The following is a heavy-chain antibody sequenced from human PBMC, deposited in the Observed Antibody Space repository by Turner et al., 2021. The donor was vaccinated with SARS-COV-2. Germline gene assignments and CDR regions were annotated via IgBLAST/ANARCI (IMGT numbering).Heavy chain of an antibody. CDR2: INPNSGGT. CDR1: GYTFTGYY. J-gene: IGHJ4*02. CDR3: ARGETIAVAGTQYFDY. Sequence: QVQLVQSGAEVKKPGASVKVSCKASGYTFTGYYMLRVRQAPGQGLEWMGWINPNSGGTNYAQRFQGSVTMTRDTSISTAYMELSRLRSDDTAVYYCARGETIAVAGTQYFDYWGQGTLVTVSS. V-gene: IGHV1-2*02. D-gene: IGHD6-19*01.